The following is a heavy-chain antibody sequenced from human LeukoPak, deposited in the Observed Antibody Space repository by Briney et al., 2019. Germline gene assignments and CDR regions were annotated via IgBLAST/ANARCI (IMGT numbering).Heavy chain of an antibody. J-gene: IGHJ3*02. CDR1: GFTFSSYA. V-gene: IGHV3-48*01. D-gene: IGHD6-19*01. CDR2: ISGSGSTI. CDR3: ARGGEQWLGGQFDAFDI. Sequence: PGGSLRLSCAASGFTFSSYAMHWVRQAPGKGLEWVSYISGSGSTIYYADSVKGRFTISRDNSKNTLYLQMNSLRAEDTAVYYCARGGEQWLGGQFDAFDIWGQGTMVTVSS.